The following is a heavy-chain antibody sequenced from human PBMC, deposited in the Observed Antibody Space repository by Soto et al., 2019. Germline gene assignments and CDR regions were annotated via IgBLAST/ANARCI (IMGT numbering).Heavy chain of an antibody. V-gene: IGHV3-48*02. CDR2: ITRSSSPI. D-gene: IGHD6-19*01. CDR3: ARLYTSGWYFDH. CDR1: GFTFSSYS. J-gene: IGHJ4*02. Sequence: PGGSLRPSCAASGFTFSSYSMNWVRQAPGKGLEWVSYITRSSSPIYYADSVKGRFTISRDNGKNSLYLQMNSLRDEDTAVYYCARLYTSGWYFDHWGQGTLVTVSS.